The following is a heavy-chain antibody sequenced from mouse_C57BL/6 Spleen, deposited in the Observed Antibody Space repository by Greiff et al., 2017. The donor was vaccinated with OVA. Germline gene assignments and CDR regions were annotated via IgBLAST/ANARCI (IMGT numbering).Heavy chain of an antibody. Sequence: QVQLQQSGAELVRPGTSVKVSCKASGYAFTNYLIEWVKQRPGQGLEWIGVINPGSGGTNYNEKFKGKATLTADKSSSTAYMQLSSLTSEDSAVYFCARWDGSYAMDYWGQGTSVTVSS. CDR3: ARWDGSYAMDY. CDR1: GYAFTNYL. D-gene: IGHD1-1*02. J-gene: IGHJ4*01. V-gene: IGHV1-54*01. CDR2: INPGSGGT.